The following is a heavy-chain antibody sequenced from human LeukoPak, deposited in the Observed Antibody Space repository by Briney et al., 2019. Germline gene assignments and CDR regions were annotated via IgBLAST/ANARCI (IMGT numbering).Heavy chain of an antibody. Sequence: PSETLSLTCAVYGGSFSGYYWSWIRQPPGKGLEWIGEINHSGSTNYNPSLKSRVTISVDTSKNQFSLKLSSVTAADTAVYYCASNNVLEGSGSYYNVFDPWGQGTLVTVSS. D-gene: IGHD3-10*02. V-gene: IGHV4-34*01. J-gene: IGHJ5*02. CDR3: ASNNVLEGSGSYYNVFDP. CDR1: GGSFSGYY. CDR2: INHSGST.